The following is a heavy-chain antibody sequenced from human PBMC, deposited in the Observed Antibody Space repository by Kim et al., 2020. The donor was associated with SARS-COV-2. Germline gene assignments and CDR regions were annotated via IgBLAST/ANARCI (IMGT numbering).Heavy chain of an antibody. V-gene: IGHV3-53*01. CDR2: IYSGGST. Sequence: GGSLRLSCAASGFTVSSNYMSWVRQAPGKGLEWVSVIYSGGSTYYADSVKGRFTISRDNSKNTLYLQMNSLRAEDTAVYYCARARGYGSGSYYKGHAFDIWGQGTMVTVSS. CDR3: ARARGYGSGSYYKGHAFDI. D-gene: IGHD3-10*01. CDR1: GFTVSSNY. J-gene: IGHJ3*02.